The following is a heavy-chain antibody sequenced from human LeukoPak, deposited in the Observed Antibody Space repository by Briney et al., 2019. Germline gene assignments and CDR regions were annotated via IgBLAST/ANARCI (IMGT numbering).Heavy chain of an antibody. J-gene: IGHJ3*02. V-gene: IGHV3-15*01. CDR3: SAYYFSSGGRDSLDI. CDR2: IKSKTDGGTT. CDR1: VITFSIAW. Sequence: PGGSLRLSCAASVITFSIAWMKWVRQAPGKGLEWVGRIKSKTDGGTTDYAAPVKGRFSISRDDSKNTLYLQMNGLKTEDTAVYYWSAYYFSSGGRDSLDIWGQGTMVTVSS. D-gene: IGHD3-10*01.